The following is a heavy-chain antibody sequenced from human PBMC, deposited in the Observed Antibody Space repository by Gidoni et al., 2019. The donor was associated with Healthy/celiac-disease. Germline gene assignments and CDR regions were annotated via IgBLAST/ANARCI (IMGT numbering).Heavy chain of an antibody. CDR1: GGSISSSNW. D-gene: IGHD1-26*01. CDR3: ARDLGPFSWSYEGVGYFDY. V-gene: IGHV4-4*02. CDR2: IYHSGST. J-gene: IGHJ4*01. Sequence: QVQLQESGPGLVKPSGTLSLTCAVSGGSISSSNWWSWVRQPPGKGLEWIGEIYHSGSTNYNPALKSRVTISVYKSKNQFSLKLSSVTAADTAVYYRARDLGPFSWSYEGVGYFDYWGHGTLVTVSS.